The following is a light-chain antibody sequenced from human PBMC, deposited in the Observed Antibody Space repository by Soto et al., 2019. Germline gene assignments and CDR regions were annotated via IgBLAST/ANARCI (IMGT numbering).Light chain of an antibody. CDR3: QQLNSFPIP. V-gene: IGKV1-9*01. CDR1: QGIANF. Sequence: IQLTQSASSLSSSVGDRVTISCRASQGIANFLAWYQQKPGKAPKLLIYAASTLQSGVPSRFSGSGSGTDFTLTISSLQPEDFATYYCQQLNSFPIPFGPGTKVDIK. J-gene: IGKJ3*01. CDR2: AAS.